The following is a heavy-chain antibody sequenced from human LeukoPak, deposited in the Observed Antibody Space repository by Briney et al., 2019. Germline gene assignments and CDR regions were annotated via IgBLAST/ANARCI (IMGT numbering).Heavy chain of an antibody. CDR3: VKDAGVILRGPLDS. CDR2: IHFDGNVK. J-gene: IGHJ4*02. CDR1: GFTFSTSA. D-gene: IGHD3-16*01. V-gene: IGHV3-30*02. Sequence: GGSLRLSCAASGFTFSTSAMHWVRQAPGKGLAWVSLIHFDGNVKNYADSVKGRFTISRDNSKNTLYLQMNSLRPEDTAVYFCVKDAGVILRGPLDSWGLGTLVTVSS.